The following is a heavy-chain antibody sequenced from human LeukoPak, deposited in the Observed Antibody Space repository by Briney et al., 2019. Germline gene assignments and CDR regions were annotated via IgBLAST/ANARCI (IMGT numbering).Heavy chain of an antibody. V-gene: IGHV3-23*01. D-gene: IGHD3-22*01. J-gene: IGHJ4*02. Sequence: GGSLRLSCAAPGFTFSSYAMSWVRQAPGKGLEWVSAISGSGGSTYYADSVKGRFTISRDNSKNTLYLQMNSLRAEDTAVYYCARRLVSSGNDYWGQGTLVTVSS. CDR2: ISGSGGST. CDR1: GFTFSSYA. CDR3: ARRLVSSGNDY.